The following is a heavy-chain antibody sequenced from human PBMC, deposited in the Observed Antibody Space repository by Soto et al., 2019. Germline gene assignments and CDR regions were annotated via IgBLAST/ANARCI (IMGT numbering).Heavy chain of an antibody. Sequence: QLQLQESGPGLVKPSETLSLTCTVSGGSLSRSDYYWGWIRQPPGAGLEVIGSIDYSGTAHYSPSLKSRVAISVDTSKTQLALKLNSVTAAGMAVYYCAGCEMDLPSNSCYFAYWGQGTLVTASS. D-gene: IGHD2-2*01. CDR2: IDYSGTA. CDR1: GGSLSRSDYY. J-gene: IGHJ4*02. CDR3: AGCEMDLPSNSCYFAY. V-gene: IGHV4-39*01.